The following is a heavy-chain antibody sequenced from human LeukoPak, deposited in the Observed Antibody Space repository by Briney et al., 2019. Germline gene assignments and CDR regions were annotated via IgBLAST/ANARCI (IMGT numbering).Heavy chain of an antibody. Sequence: PSETLSLTCAVYGGSFSGYYWSWIRQPPGKGLEWIGEINHSGSTNYNPSLKSRVTISVDTSKNQFSLKLSSATAADTAVYYCARGRGGRGSYFDYWGQGTLVTVSS. D-gene: IGHD1-26*01. CDR1: GGSFSGYY. CDR3: ARGRGGRGSYFDY. J-gene: IGHJ4*02. V-gene: IGHV4-34*01. CDR2: INHSGST.